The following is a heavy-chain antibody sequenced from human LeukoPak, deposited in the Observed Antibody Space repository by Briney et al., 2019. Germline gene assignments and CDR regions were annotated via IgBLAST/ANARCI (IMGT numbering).Heavy chain of an antibody. Sequence: GGSLRLSCAASGFTFSSYGMHWVRQAPGKGLEWVAVISYDGSNKYYADSVKSRFTISRDNSKNTLYLQMNSLRAEDTAVYYCAKAISSSWYRGIDYWGQGTLVTVSS. CDR1: GFTFSSYG. CDR2: ISYDGSNK. CDR3: AKAISSSWYRGIDY. V-gene: IGHV3-30*18. J-gene: IGHJ4*02. D-gene: IGHD6-13*01.